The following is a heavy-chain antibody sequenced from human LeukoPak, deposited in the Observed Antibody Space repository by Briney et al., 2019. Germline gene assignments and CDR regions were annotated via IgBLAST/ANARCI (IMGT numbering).Heavy chain of an antibody. J-gene: IGHJ4*02. CDR2: INFGGST. D-gene: IGHD6-19*01. V-gene: IGHV4-59*03. CDR1: GGSLYVFY. Sequence: PSATLSLTCTVSGGSLYVFYGSWIRQTPGKGLEWTGYINFGGSTKYNPSVAGRLSISVDTSRNQFSLRLSSVTAADTAVYFCASSKEVPGTPFDYWGQGTMVTISS. CDR3: ASSKEVPGTPFDY.